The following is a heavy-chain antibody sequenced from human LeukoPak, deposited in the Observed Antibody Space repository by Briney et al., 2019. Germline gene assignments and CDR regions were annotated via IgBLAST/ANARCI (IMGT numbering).Heavy chain of an antibody. Sequence: SETLSLTCTVSGGSISSYYWSWIRQPPGKGPEWIGYIYSSGSTIYNPSLKSRVTISEDTSKNQFSLRLSSVTAADTAVYYCARDQFVGPGDYYGMDVWGQGTTVTVSS. V-gene: IGHV4-59*01. CDR1: GGSISSYY. CDR2: IYSSGST. J-gene: IGHJ6*02. CDR3: ARDQFVGPGDYYGMDV. D-gene: IGHD2-21*01.